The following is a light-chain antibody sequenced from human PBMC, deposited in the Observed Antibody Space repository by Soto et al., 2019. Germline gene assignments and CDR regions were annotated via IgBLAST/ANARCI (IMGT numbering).Light chain of an antibody. J-gene: IGKJ1*01. Sequence: EIVLTQSPGTLSLSPGETATLSCRASQTVSANSLAWYQRKPGQAPRLLIYSVSSRATGIPDRFSGSGSGTDFTLTISRLEPEDFAVYFCQQYGSSPTFGQGSKVEIK. CDR2: SVS. V-gene: IGKV3-20*01. CDR3: QQYGSSPT. CDR1: QTVSANS.